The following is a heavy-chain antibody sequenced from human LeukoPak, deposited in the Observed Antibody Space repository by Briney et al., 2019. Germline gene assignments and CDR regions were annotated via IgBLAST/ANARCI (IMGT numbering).Heavy chain of an antibody. CDR2: IHYSGST. Sequence: SETLSLTCTVSGGSISSYYWSWIRQPPGKGLEWSGYIHYSGSTHYNPSLKSRVTISVDTSKNQVSPKLRSVTAADTAVYYCARVSDNYGSGSYSNWFDPWGQGTLVTVSS. D-gene: IGHD3-10*01. J-gene: IGHJ5*02. CDR1: GGSISSYY. CDR3: ARVSDNYGSGSYSNWFDP. V-gene: IGHV4-59*01.